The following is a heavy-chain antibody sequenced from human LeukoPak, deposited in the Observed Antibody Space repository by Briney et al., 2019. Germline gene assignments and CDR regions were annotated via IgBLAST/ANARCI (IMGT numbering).Heavy chain of an antibody. V-gene: IGHV5-51*01. CDR2: IYPGDSDT. J-gene: IGHJ3*02. CDR1: GDSFTSYW. CDR3: ARGGRWLQFDAFDI. D-gene: IGHD5-24*01. Sequence: GESLKISCKGSGDSFTSYWSGWGRQMAGKGLEWRGIIYPGDSDTRYSPSLQGQVTISADKSISTAYLQWSSLKASDTAMYYCARGGRWLQFDAFDIWGQGTMVTVSS.